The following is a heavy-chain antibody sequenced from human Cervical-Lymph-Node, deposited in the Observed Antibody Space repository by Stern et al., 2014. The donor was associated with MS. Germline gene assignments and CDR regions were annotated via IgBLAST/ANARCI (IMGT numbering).Heavy chain of an antibody. CDR1: GFTLSDHY. CDR3: ARGDNVGYGYGLDY. J-gene: IGHJ4*02. Sequence: VQLVESGGDLAKPGGSLRLSCAASGFTLSDHYMTWIRQAPGKGLELISYISSSEYAIYYADSVKGRFTISRDSAKNLLYLQLNSLRAEDTAVYYCARGDNVGYGYGLDYWGQGTLVTVSS. V-gene: IGHV3-11*01. D-gene: IGHD2-2*03. CDR2: ISSSEYAI.